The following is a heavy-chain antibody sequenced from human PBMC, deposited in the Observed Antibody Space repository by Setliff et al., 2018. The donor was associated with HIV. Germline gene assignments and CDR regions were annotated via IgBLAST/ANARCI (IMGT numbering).Heavy chain of an antibody. Sequence: PGGSLRLSCAASGFTFSSYAMNWVRQAPGLGLEWVSSISDTGDDTYSSNSVRGRFTISRDNAKNSLYLQMNSLRAEDTAVYYCVRDKDWAFDYWGQGTLVTVSS. CDR2: ISDTGDDT. CDR3: VRDKDWAFDY. CDR1: GFTFSSYA. V-gene: IGHV3-21*06. J-gene: IGHJ4*02. D-gene: IGHD3-9*01.